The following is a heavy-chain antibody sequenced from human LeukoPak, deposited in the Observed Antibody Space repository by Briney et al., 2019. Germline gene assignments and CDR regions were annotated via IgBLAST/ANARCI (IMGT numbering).Heavy chain of an antibody. J-gene: IGHJ5*02. CDR3: AKDVGDIVVVVAATPVLFSYWFDP. D-gene: IGHD2-15*01. CDR1: GSTVSSYA. Sequence: GGSLTLSWAPAGSTVSSYAMSCGRQAQGKGLEWVSAISGRGGSTYYVNSVKGRFTISRDNSKNTLYLQMNSLGAEDTAVYYCAKDVGDIVVVVAATPVLFSYWFDPWGQGTLVTVSS. CDR2: ISGRGGST. V-gene: IGHV3-23*01.